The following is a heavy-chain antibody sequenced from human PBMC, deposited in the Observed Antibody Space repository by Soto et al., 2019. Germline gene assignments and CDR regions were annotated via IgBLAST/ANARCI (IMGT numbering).Heavy chain of an antibody. J-gene: IGHJ4*02. CDR3: ATNNGGSRGVFHY. V-gene: IGHV3-72*01. CDR1: GFTFSDHY. D-gene: IGHD2-15*01. Sequence: EVQLVESGGGLVQPGGSLRLSCVASGFTFSDHYMDWVRQGPGKGLEWVGRTRNKANSYTTEYAASVKGRFTISRDDSKNSLYLQMNTLTTEDTAVYHCATNNGGSRGVFHYWGQGTLVTVSS. CDR2: TRNKANSYTT.